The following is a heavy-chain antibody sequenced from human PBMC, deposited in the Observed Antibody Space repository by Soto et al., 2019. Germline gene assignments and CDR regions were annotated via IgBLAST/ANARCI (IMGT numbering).Heavy chain of an antibody. J-gene: IGHJ6*03. D-gene: IGHD3-10*01. CDR2: INHSGST. V-gene: IGHV4-34*01. CDR1: GGSFSGYY. CDR3: ARGQTGWGSGSYTQRVYYYYYMDV. Sequence: SETLSLTCAVYGGSFSGYYWSWIRQPPGKGLEWIGEINHSGSTNYNPSLKSRVTISVDTSKNQFSLKLSSVTAADTAVYYCARGQTGWGSGSYTQRVYYYYYMDVWGKGTTVTVSS.